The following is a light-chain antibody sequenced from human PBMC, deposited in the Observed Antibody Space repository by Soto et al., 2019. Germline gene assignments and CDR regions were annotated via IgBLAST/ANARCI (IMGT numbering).Light chain of an antibody. Sequence: DIQMTQSPSTLSASVGDRVTITCRASQSISSWLARYQQKPGKAPKLLIYDASSLESGGPSRLRGSGSGTECTLTISIRQPDYCATFYFQLDNIYPWTFGQGTKVQIK. CDR3: QLDNIYPWT. CDR2: DAS. J-gene: IGKJ1*01. V-gene: IGKV1-5*01. CDR1: QSISSW.